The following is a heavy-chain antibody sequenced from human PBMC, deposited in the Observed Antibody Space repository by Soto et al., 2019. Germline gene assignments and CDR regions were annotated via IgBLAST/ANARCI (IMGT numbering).Heavy chain of an antibody. CDR2: INWNGGST. V-gene: IGHV3-20*01. CDR1: GFTFDDYG. J-gene: IGHJ6*03. Sequence: PGRSLRLSCAASGFTFDDYGMSWVRQAPGKGLEWVSGINWNGGSTGYADSVKGRFTISRDNAKNSLYLQMNSLRAEDTALYHCARELKSYYYYYMDVWGKGTTVTVSS. CDR3: ARELKSYYYYYMDV.